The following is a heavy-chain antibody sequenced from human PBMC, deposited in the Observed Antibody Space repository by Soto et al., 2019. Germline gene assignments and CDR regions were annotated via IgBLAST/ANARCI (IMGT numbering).Heavy chain of an antibody. V-gene: IGHV3-9*01. CDR1: GFTLSCYS. J-gene: IGHJ6*04. Sequence: GGSLILYCAASGFTLSCYSMDGVGQAPGKGLEWVSGISWNSGSIGYADSVKGRFTISSDNAKNSMSLQMTSLRAEDTALYYCATEEEATVILDVWGKGTTVTVSS. D-gene: IGHD4-4*01. CDR2: ISWNSGSI. CDR3: ATEEEATVILDV.